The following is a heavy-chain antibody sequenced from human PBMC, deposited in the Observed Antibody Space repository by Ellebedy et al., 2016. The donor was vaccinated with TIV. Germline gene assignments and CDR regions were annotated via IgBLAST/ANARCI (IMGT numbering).Heavy chain of an antibody. Sequence: GESLKISXAASGFTFSSYAMSWVRQAPGKGLEWVAVISYDGSNKYYADSVKGRFTISRDNSKNTLYLQMNSLRAEDTAVYYCARGEVPGFRTSEIEYYFDYWGQGTLVTVSS. CDR3: ARGEVPGFRTSEIEYYFDY. D-gene: IGHD2-2*01. CDR2: ISYDGSNK. J-gene: IGHJ4*02. V-gene: IGHV3-30*04. CDR1: GFTFSSYA.